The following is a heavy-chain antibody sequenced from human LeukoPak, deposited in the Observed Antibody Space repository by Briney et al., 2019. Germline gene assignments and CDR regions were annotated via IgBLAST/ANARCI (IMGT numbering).Heavy chain of an antibody. CDR2: ISIDGKTI. CDR3: ASLWELQPEG. D-gene: IGHD1-14*01. Sequence: QSGGSLRLSCAASGFTFSSYEMDWVRQAPGKGLEWLSYISIDGKTIHYGDSVKGRFTISRDNARNSVYLQMNSLTAEDTAIYYCASLWELQPEGWGQGTLVTVSS. J-gene: IGHJ4*02. CDR1: GFTFSSYE. V-gene: IGHV3-48*03.